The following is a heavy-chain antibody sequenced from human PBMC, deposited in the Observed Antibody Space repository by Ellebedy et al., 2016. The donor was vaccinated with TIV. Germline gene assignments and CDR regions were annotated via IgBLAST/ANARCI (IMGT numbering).Heavy chain of an antibody. V-gene: IGHV3-23*01. D-gene: IGHD3/OR15-3a*01. CDR3: ASSRYHYYLGSTSFAY. CDR2: INAGGVSI. CDR1: GYSFSSYA. Sequence: PSETLSLTCAGSGYSFSSYAMSWVRQAPGKGLKWVSGINAGGVSIAYADSVKGRFTISRDNSRNTLYLQMNSLRAEDTAVYYCASSRYHYYLGSTSFAYWGQGILVTVSS. J-gene: IGHJ4*02.